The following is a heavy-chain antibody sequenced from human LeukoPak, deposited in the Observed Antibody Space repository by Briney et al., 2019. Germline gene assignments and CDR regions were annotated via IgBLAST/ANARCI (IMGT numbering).Heavy chain of an antibody. CDR3: ARGPPTYYYDSSGYFLED. Sequence: PSQTLSLTSTVSGGSISSGSYYRRWIRQPAGKGLEWIGRIYTSGSTHYNPSLKSRVTISVATSKNQFPLKLSSVTAADTAVYYCARGPPTYYYDSSGYFLEDWGQGTLVTVSS. D-gene: IGHD3-22*01. V-gene: IGHV4-61*02. CDR2: IYTSGST. J-gene: IGHJ4*02. CDR1: GGSISSGSYY.